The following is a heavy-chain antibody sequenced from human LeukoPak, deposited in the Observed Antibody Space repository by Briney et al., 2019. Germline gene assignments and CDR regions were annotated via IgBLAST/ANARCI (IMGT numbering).Heavy chain of an antibody. CDR1: GYTFTGYY. J-gene: IGHJ5*02. CDR2: INPNSGGT. Sequence: ASVKVSCKASGYTFTGYYMHWVRQAPGQGLEWMGWINPNSGGTNYAQKFQGRVTMTRDTSISTAYMELSRLRSDDTAVYYCARGRGYCSSTSCYEFDPWGQGTLVTVSS. D-gene: IGHD2-2*01. V-gene: IGHV1-2*02. CDR3: ARGRGYCSSTSCYEFDP.